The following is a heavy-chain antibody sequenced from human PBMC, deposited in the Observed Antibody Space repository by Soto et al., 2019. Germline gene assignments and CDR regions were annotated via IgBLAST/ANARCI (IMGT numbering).Heavy chain of an antibody. V-gene: IGHV3-23*01. J-gene: IGHJ6*02. CDR1: GFTFSTYA. D-gene: IGHD3-10*01. CDR3: ARGDGLGTQTYYYYGMDV. Sequence: PGGSLRLSCAASGFTFSTYAMAWVRQAPGKGLEWVSGISGSGDSTYYADSVKGRFTISRDNSKNTLYLQMNSLRAEDTAVYYCARGDGLGTQTYYYYGMDVWGQGTTVTVSS. CDR2: ISGSGDST.